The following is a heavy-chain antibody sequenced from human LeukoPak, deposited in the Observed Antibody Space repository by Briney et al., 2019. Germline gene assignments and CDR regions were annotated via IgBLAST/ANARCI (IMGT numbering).Heavy chain of an antibody. Sequence: SVKVSCKASGGTFSSYAISWVRQAPGQGLEWMGGISPIFGTANYAQKFQGRVTITADESTSTAYMELSSLRSEDTAVYYCATENYDFWSGYGTYYMDVWGKGTTVTVSS. CDR2: ISPIFGTA. V-gene: IGHV1-69*13. J-gene: IGHJ6*03. CDR3: ATENYDFWSGYGTYYMDV. CDR1: GGTFSSYA. D-gene: IGHD3-3*01.